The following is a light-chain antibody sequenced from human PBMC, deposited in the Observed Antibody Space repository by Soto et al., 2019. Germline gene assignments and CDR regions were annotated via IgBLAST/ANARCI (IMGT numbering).Light chain of an antibody. V-gene: IGKV3-20*01. CDR1: QSISSSY. CDR3: QQYNSSPFT. J-gene: IGKJ3*01. Sequence: ETVLTQSPGTLSLSPGERATLYCRASQSISSSYLAWYQQKAGQAPRLLIYGASSRATGIPDRFSGSGSGTDFTLTISRLEPEDFAVYYCQQYNSSPFTFGPGTKLDVK. CDR2: GAS.